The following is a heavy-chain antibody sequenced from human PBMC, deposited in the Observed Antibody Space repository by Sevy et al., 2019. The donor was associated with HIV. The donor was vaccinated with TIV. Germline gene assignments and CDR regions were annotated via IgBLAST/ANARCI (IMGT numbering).Heavy chain of an antibody. Sequence: GGSLRLSCAASGFTFSSYWMSWVRQAPRKGLEWVATMKEDGSERNYVDSVKGRFTISRDNAKNSLYLQMNSLRAEDTAVYYCVREGVGGYSYSLDCWGQGTLVTVSS. D-gene: IGHD5-18*01. CDR1: GFTFSSYW. J-gene: IGHJ4*02. V-gene: IGHV3-7*01. CDR2: MKEDGSER. CDR3: VREGVGGYSYSLDC.